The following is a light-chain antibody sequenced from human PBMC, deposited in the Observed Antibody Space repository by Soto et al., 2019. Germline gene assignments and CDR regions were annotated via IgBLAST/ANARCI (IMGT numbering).Light chain of an antibody. CDR2: DTS. CDR1: QSVVSY. CDR3: QQRYKWPPIT. Sequence: EIVLTQSPATLSLSPGERATLSCRASQSVVSYLAWYQQKPGQAPRLLIYDTSNRATGIPARFSGSGSGTDVTLTISSLEPEDFAVYYCQQRYKWPPITFGQGTRLEIK. J-gene: IGKJ5*01. V-gene: IGKV3-11*01.